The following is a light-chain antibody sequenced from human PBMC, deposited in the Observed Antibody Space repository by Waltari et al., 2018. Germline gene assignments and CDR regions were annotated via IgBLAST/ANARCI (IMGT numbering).Light chain of an antibody. CDR3: HAAADNNWF. CDR2: KDT. V-gene: IGLV3-27*01. J-gene: IGLJ2*01. Sequence: YDLTQPFSVSVSPGQTATITSSGDVLAEKYVRWFQQKPGQAPTLILSKDTERPSGIPERFSGSSSGSTVTLTIRGALLEDEADYHCHAAADNNWFFGGGTKLTVL. CDR1: VLAEKY.